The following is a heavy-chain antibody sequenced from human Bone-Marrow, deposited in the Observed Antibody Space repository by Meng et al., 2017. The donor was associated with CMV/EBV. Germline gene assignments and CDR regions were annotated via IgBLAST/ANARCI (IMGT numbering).Heavy chain of an antibody. Sequence: ASVKVSCKASGYTFTSYAMHWVRQAPGQRLEWMGWSNAGNGNTKYSQEFQGRVTITRDTSASTAYMELSSLRSEDTAVYYCARGSGIFGVVIFPQHYGMDVWGQGTTVTVSS. CDR1: GYTFTSYA. CDR2: SNAGNGNT. D-gene: IGHD3-3*01. CDR3: ARGSGIFGVVIFPQHYGMDV. J-gene: IGHJ6*02. V-gene: IGHV1-3*02.